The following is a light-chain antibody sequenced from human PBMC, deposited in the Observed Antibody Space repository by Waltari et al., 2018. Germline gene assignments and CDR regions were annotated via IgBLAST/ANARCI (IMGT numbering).Light chain of an antibody. J-gene: IGLJ3*02. V-gene: IGLV1-44*01. Sequence: QSVLTQPPSASGTPGQRVTISCSGRDSNIGSHTVNWYQQPPRSAPKLLVNSNNQRPSGVPDRFSGSKSATSASLAISGLQAEDEADYFCISWDDRLNCPVFGGGTKLTVL. CDR2: SNN. CDR3: ISWDDRLNCPV. CDR1: DSNIGSHT.